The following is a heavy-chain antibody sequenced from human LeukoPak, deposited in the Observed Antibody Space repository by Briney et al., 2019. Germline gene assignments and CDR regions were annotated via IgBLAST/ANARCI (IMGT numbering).Heavy chain of an antibody. Sequence: SQTLSLTCTVSGGSLSPYYWSWIRQSPGKGLEWIGYISYSGSTNSRPSLKSRVTISVDMSKPQFYLELSSVTAADTAVYYCARVYYSSSYDYWYFDLWGRGTLVTVSS. CDR2: ISYSGST. J-gene: IGHJ2*01. V-gene: IGHV4-59*01. CDR3: ARVYYSSSYDYWYFDL. CDR1: GGSLSPYY. D-gene: IGHD6-13*01.